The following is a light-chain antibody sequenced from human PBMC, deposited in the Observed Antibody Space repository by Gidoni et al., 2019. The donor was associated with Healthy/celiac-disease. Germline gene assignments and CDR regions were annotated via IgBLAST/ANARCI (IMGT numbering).Light chain of an antibody. V-gene: IGKV3-20*01. CDR3: QQYGSSPYT. CDR2: GAS. J-gene: IGKJ2*01. Sequence: DIVLTQSPGTLSLSPGERATLSCRASQSVSSSYLAWYQQKPGQAPRLLIYGASSRATGIPDRFSGSGSGTDFTLTISRLEPEDCAVYYCQQYGSSPYTFXXXTKLEIK. CDR1: QSVSSSY.